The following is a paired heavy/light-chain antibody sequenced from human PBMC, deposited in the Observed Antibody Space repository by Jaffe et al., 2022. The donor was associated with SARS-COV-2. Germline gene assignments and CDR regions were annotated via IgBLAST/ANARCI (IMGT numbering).Heavy chain of an antibody. V-gene: IGHV4-39*01. J-gene: IGHJ6*03. CDR3: ARHPYYGSPFFYYMDV. Sequence: QVQVQESGPGLVKPLETLSLTCTLSGVSITNTAYYWGWIRQPPGKGLEWIGSFYYSGSTSYNPSLQSRVTISTDTSKNQFSLKLTSVTAADTAVYFCARHPYYGSPFFYYMDVWGKGTTVTVSS. D-gene: IGHD3-10*01. CDR1: GVSITNTAYY. CDR2: FYYSGST.
Light chain of an antibody. CDR2: AAS. J-gene: IGKJ3*01. V-gene: IGKV3-15*01. CDR1: QSIASN. CDR3: QQYNNMPPIT. Sequence: EIVMTQSPATLSVSPGERATLSCRASQSIASNLAWYQHKPGQAPRLLIYAASTRTTGVPARFSGSGSGTEFTLTISSLQSEDFAVYYCQQYNNMPPITFGPGTKVDIK.